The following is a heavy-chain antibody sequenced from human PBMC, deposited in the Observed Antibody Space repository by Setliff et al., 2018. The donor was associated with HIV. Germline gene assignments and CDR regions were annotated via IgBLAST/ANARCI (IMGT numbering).Heavy chain of an antibody. J-gene: IGHJ4*02. CDR1: GVTFSRYW. Sequence: GGSLRLSCAASGVTFSRYWMSWVRQAPGKGLEWVANIEQDGSEKYYVDSVKGRFTISRDNAKNSLYLQMNSLRAEDTAVYYCAREALVSSYYFDYWGQGTLVTVSS. V-gene: IGHV3-7*01. CDR3: AREALVSSYYFDY. CDR2: IEQDGSEK. D-gene: IGHD6-6*01.